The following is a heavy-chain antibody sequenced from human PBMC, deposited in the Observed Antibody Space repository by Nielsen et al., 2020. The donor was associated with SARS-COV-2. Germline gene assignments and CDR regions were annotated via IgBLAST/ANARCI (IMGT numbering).Heavy chain of an antibody. D-gene: IGHD3-3*01. CDR3: ARVGNDFWSGYYNFDT. Sequence: SETLSLTCAVSGGSITSSNWWSWVRQSPGKGLEWIGEVYHVGTANYNPSVKSRVTISVDKSKNQFSLKLNSVTAADTAVYYCARVGNDFWSGYYNFDTWGQGTLVTVSS. J-gene: IGHJ5*02. CDR2: VYHVGTA. CDR1: GGSITSSNW. V-gene: IGHV4-4*02.